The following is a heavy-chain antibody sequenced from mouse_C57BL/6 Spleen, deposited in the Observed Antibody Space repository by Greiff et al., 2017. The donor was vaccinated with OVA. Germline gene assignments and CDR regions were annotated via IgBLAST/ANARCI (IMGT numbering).Heavy chain of an antibody. V-gene: IGHV5-16*01. D-gene: IGHD4-1*01. CDR2: INYDGSST. CDR1: GFTFSDYY. CDR3: ARGGTSWYFDV. Sequence: EVKLQESEGGLVQPGSSMKLSCTASGFTFSDYYMAWVRQVPEKGLEWVANINYDGSSTYYLDSLKSRFIISRDNAKNILYLQMSSLKSEDTATYYCARGGTSWYFDVWGTGTTVTVSS. J-gene: IGHJ1*03.